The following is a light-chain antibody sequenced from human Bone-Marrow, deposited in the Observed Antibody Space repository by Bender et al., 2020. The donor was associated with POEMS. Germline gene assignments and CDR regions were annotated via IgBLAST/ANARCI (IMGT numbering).Light chain of an antibody. CDR2: EAT. Sequence: QSALTQPASVSGSPGQSITISCTGTSSDVGSYNLVSWYQQHPGKAPKLMIYEATKRPSGVSNRFSGSKSGNTASLTISWLQAEDEADYYCSSYTDSSTLVFGTGTKVTVL. J-gene: IGLJ1*01. V-gene: IGLV2-14*02. CDR3: SSYTDSSTLV. CDR1: SSDVGSYNL.